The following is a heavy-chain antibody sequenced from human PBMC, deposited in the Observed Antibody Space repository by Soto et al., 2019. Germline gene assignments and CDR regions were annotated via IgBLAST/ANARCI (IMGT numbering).Heavy chain of an antibody. V-gene: IGHV4-30-4*01. CDR3: ARLGYDSRGYYYYYYGMDV. CDR1: GGSISSGDYY. D-gene: IGHD3-22*01. CDR2: IYYSVST. J-gene: IGHJ6*02. Sequence: QVQLQESGPGLVKPSQTLSLTCTVSGGSISSGDYYWSWIRQPPGKGLEWIGYIYYSVSTYYNPSLKSRVTITVDTSKNQSSLKLSSVTAADTAVYYCARLGYDSRGYYYYYYGMDVWGQGTTVTVSS.